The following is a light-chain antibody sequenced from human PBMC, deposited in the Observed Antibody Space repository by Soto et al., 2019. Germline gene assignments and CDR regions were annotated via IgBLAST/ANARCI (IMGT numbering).Light chain of an antibody. CDR3: SSYARSTNA. V-gene: IGLV2-8*01. J-gene: IGLJ1*01. CDR1: SSDVGGYSY. CDR2: EVN. Sequence: QSVLTRPPSACGSRGQSVAISCTGTSSDVGGYSYVSWYQQHPGKAPKLMIYEVNKRPSGVPDRFSGSKSGNTASLTVSGLQAEDEADYYCSSYARSTNAFGTGTKVTVL.